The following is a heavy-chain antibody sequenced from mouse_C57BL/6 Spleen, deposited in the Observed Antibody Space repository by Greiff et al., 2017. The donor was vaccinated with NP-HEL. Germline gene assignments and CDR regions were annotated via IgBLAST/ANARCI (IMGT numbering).Heavy chain of an antibody. CDR3: ARNYYGSSYVWYFDV. CDR1: GFSLTSYA. Sequence: QVQLQQSGPGLVAPSQSLSITCTVSGFSLTSYAISWVRQPPGKGLEWLGVIWTGGGTNYNSALKSRLSISKDNSKSQVFLKMNSLQTDDTARYYCARNYYGSSYVWYFDVWGTGTTVTVSS. D-gene: IGHD1-1*01. V-gene: IGHV2-9-1*01. J-gene: IGHJ1*03. CDR2: IWTGGGT.